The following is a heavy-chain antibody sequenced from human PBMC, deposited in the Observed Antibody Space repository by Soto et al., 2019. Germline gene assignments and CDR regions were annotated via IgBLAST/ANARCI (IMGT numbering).Heavy chain of an antibody. CDR2: IYYSGST. J-gene: IGHJ4*02. CDR3: ASTHPYRVGNYYFDY. CDR1: GGSFSGYY. D-gene: IGHD3-16*01. V-gene: IGHV4-34*09. Sequence: SETLSLTCAVYGGSFSGYYWSWIRQPPGKGLEWIGEIYYSGSTNYNPSLKSRVTISVDTSKNQFSLKLSSVTAADTAVYYCASTHPYRVGNYYFDYWGQGTLVTVSS.